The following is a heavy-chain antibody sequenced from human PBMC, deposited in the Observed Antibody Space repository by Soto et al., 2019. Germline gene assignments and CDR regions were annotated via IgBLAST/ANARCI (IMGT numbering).Heavy chain of an antibody. Sequence: SETLSLTCTVSGGSISSYYWSWIRQPAGKGLEWIGRIYTSGSTNYNPSLKSRVTMSVDTSKNQFSLKLSSVTAADTAVYYCARDSVLLWFGELSNTDYYYYGMDVWGQGTAVTVSS. J-gene: IGHJ6*02. V-gene: IGHV4-4*07. CDR2: IYTSGST. CDR1: GGSISSYY. CDR3: ARDSVLLWFGELSNTDYYYYGMDV. D-gene: IGHD3-10*01.